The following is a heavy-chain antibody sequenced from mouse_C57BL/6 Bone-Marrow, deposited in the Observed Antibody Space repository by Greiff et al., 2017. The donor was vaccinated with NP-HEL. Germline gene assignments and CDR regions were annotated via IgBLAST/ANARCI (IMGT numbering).Heavy chain of an antibody. D-gene: IGHD2-4*01. CDR3: ASPYDYDVAWFAY. V-gene: IGHV5-6*01. CDR1: GFTFSSYG. Sequence: EVQRVESGGDLVKPGGSLKLSCAASGFTFSSYGMSWVRQTPDKRLECVATISSGGSYTYYPDSVKGRFTISRDNAKNTLYLQMSSLKSEDTAMYYCASPYDYDVAWFAYWGQGTLVTVSA. CDR2: ISSGGSYT. J-gene: IGHJ3*01.